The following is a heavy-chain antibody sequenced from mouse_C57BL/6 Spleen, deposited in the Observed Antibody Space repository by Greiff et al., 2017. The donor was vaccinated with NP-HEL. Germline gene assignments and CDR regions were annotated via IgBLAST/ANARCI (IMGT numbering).Heavy chain of an antibody. CDR1: GYTFTSYW. CDR2: INPSSGYT. V-gene: IGHV1-7*01. CDR3: ARGKTAQVPFAY. J-gene: IGHJ3*01. Sequence: QVHVKQSGAELAKPGASVKLSCKASGYTFTSYWMHWVKQRPGQGLEWIGYINPSSGYTKYNQKFKDKATLTADKSSSTAYMQLSSLTYEDSAVYYCARGKTAQVPFAYWGQGTLVTVSA. D-gene: IGHD3-2*02.